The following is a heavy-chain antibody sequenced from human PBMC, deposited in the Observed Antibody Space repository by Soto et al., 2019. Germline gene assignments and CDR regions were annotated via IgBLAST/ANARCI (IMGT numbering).Heavy chain of an antibody. V-gene: IGHV4-34*01. CDR1: GGSFNDYY. Sequence: SETLSLTCAVYGGSFNDYYWSWIRQPQGKGLEWIGEINHSGSTNYNPSLKNRLTMSIDTSTNLFSLTLNSVTAADTAMYFCVKGGDISGPGGGLNWFDSWGQGTLVTVSS. J-gene: IGHJ5*01. D-gene: IGHD6-19*01. CDR2: INHSGST. CDR3: VKGGDISGPGGGLNWFDS.